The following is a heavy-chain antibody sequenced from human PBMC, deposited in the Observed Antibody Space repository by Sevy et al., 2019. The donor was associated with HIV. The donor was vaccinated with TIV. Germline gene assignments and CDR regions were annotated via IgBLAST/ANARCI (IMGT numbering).Heavy chain of an antibody. Sequence: GGSLRLSCAASGVTFSNAWMSWVRQAPGKGLEWVGKIKGKGYDGTIDYAAPGQGRFRISRDDSKNTRYLQMNSLKTTETAEYYCTTASWSQEDSYNYWGQGTLVTVSS. D-gene: IGHD6-13*01. CDR1: GVTFSNAW. J-gene: IGHJ4*02. CDR3: TTASWSQEDSYNY. CDR2: IKGKGYDGTI. V-gene: IGHV3-15*01.